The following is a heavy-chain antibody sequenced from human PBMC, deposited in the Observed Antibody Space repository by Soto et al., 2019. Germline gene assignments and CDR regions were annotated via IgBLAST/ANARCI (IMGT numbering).Heavy chain of an antibody. CDR1: GGSISSGGYY. J-gene: IGHJ6*02. Sequence: SETLSLTCTVSGGSISSGGYYWSWIRQHPGKGLEWIGYIYYSGSTYYNPSLKSRVTISVDTSKNQFSLKLSSVTAADTAVYYCARETLVGGSYYGMDVWGQGTTVTVS. CDR3: ARETLVGGSYYGMDV. V-gene: IGHV4-31*03. D-gene: IGHD1-26*01. CDR2: IYYSGST.